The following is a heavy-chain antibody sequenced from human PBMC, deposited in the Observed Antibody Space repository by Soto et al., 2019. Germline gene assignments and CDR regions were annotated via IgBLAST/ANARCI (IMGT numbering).Heavy chain of an antibody. CDR2: IRSKANSYAT. V-gene: IGHV3-73*02. CDR1: GFTFSGSA. D-gene: IGHD3-22*01. Sequence: EVQLVESGGGLVQPGGSLKLSCAASGFTFSGSAMHWVRQASGKGLEWVGRIRSKANSYATAYAASVKGRFTISRDDSKNTAYLQMNSLKTEDTAVYYCTSRAGDYYDSSADYWGQGTLVTVSS. CDR3: TSRAGDYYDSSADY. J-gene: IGHJ4*02.